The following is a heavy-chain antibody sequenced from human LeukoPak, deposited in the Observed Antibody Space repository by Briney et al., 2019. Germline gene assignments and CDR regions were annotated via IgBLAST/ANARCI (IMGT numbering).Heavy chain of an antibody. V-gene: IGHV3-7*01. CDR1: GFTFSSYW. J-gene: IGHJ4*02. CDR2: IKQDGSEK. CDR3: ARDDSSSWYGPEDY. Sequence: AGGSLRLSCAASGFTFSSYWMSWVRQAPGKGLEWVANIKQDGSEKYYVDSVKGRFTISRDNAKNSLYLQMNSLRAEDTAVYYCARDDSSSWYGPEDYWGQGTLVTVSS. D-gene: IGHD6-13*01.